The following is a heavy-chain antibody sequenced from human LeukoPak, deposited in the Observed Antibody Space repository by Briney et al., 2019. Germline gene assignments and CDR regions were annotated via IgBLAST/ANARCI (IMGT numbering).Heavy chain of an antibody. CDR2: ISYDGSNK. V-gene: IGHV3-30*03. CDR1: GFTFSSYG. CDR3: ARDPGGYESSFDY. D-gene: IGHD3-3*01. Sequence: SGGSLRLSCEASGFTFSSYGMRWVRQAPGKGLEWVTVISYDGSNKNYADSVKGRFTISRDNSKNTLYLQMNSLRAEDTAVYYCARDPGGYESSFDYWGQGTLVTVSS. J-gene: IGHJ4*02.